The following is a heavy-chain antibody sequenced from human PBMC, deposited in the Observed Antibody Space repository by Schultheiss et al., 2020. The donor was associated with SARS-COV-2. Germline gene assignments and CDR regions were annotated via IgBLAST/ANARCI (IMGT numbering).Heavy chain of an antibody. V-gene: IGHV1-18*01. CDR2: ISPNNGNT. D-gene: IGHD1-26*01. Sequence: ASVKVSCKASGYTFSTYNINWVRQAPGQGLEWMGWISPNNGNTNYAQKLQGRVTMTTDTSTNTAYMELRSLRSDDTAVYYCARDLDGATVAFDIWGQGTMVTVSS. J-gene: IGHJ3*02. CDR1: GYTFSTYN. CDR3: ARDLDGATVAFDI.